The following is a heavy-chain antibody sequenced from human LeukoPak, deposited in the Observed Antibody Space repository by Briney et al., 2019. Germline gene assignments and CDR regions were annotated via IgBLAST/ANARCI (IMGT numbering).Heavy chain of an antibody. V-gene: IGHV3-13*01. CDR2: IGSAGDA. Sequence: GGSLRLSCAASGFSFSTYDMLWVRQVTGKGLEWVSGIGSAGDAFYPDSVKGRFTISRENAENSLYLQMHSLRAGDTAVYFCARTNGAGIYRHFDLWGRGTLVTVSS. J-gene: IGHJ2*01. CDR3: ARTNGAGIYRHFDL. D-gene: IGHD3-10*01. CDR1: GFSFSTYD.